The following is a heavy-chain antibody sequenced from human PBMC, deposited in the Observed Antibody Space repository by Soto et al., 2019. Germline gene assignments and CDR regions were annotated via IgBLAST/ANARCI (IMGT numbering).Heavy chain of an antibody. Sequence: VGSLRLSCAASGFMFSDYAMTWARQARGKELEWVSGLLRPGRSTYYADSVKGRFTISGDTSANTVYLQMDSLRAEDTAVYYCAKDAIANDGIWLMDSWGQGTVVTVSS. CDR3: AKDAIANDGIWLMDS. D-gene: IGHD3-16*01. CDR2: LLRPGRST. J-gene: IGHJ5*02. V-gene: IGHV3-23*01. CDR1: GFMFSDYA.